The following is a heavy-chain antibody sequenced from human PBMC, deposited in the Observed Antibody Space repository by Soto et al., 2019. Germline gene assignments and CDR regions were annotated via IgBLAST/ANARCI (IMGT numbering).Heavy chain of an antibody. V-gene: IGHV3-74*01. CDR3: ARVPDCSGYSLHDFDY. D-gene: IGHD3-22*01. CDR2: INSDGSST. J-gene: IGHJ4*02. CDR1: GFTFSSYW. Sequence: PGGSLRLSCAASGFTFSSYWMHWVRQAPGKGLVWVSRINSDGSSTSYADSVKGRFTISRDNAKNTLYLQMNSLRAEDTAVYYCARVPDCSGYSLHDFDYWGQGTLVTVSS.